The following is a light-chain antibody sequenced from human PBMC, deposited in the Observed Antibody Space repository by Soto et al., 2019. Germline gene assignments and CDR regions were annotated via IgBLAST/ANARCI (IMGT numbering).Light chain of an antibody. CDR1: SSDVGSYNL. Sequence: QSVLTQPASVSGSPGQAITISCSGTSSDVGSYNLVSWYQQRPGEAPKLIISEVRNRPSGISYRFTGSKSGNTASLTISGLQAEDEADYYCSSYTTTSTLVFGGGT. CDR2: EVR. V-gene: IGLV2-14*01. CDR3: SSYTTTSTLV. J-gene: IGLJ3*02.